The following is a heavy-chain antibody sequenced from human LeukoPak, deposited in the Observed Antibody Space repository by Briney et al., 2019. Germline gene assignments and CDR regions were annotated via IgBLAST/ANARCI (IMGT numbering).Heavy chain of an antibody. CDR3: ATSPREGYSYSDY. D-gene: IGHD5-18*01. CDR2: INPNGGDT. V-gene: IGHV1-2*02. Sequence: ASVKVSCKTSGYTFTGNFMHWVRQAPGQGPEWMGWINPNGGDTISAQKFQGRVTMTRDTSISTAYMELSRLRSDDTAVFYCATSPREGYSYSDYWGQGTLVTVSS. CDR1: GYTFTGNF. J-gene: IGHJ4*02.